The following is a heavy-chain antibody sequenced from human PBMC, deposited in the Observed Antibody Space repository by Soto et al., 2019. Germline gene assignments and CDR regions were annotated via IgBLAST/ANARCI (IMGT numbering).Heavy chain of an antibody. D-gene: IGHD3-22*01. Sequence: SETLSLTCAVSGYSISSGYYWGWIRQPPGKGLEWIGSIYHSGSTYYNPSLKSRVTISVDTSKNQFSLKLSSVTAADTAVYYCARVGLRGYYDSSGYYSYYYYGMDVWGQGTTVTVSS. CDR3: ARVGLRGYYDSSGYYSYYYYGMDV. CDR2: IYHSGST. CDR1: GYSISSGYY. J-gene: IGHJ6*02. V-gene: IGHV4-38-2*01.